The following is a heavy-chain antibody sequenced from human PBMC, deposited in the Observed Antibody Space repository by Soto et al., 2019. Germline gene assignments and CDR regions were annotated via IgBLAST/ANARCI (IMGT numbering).Heavy chain of an antibody. J-gene: IGHJ6*02. CDR2: INPGGGST. Sequence: ASVKVSCKASGYTFTSYYMHWVRQAPGQGLEWMGIINPGGGSTSYAQKFQGRVTMTRDTSTSTVYMEQSSLRSEDTAVYYCARVNCGGDCYDYYYYGMDVWGQGTTVTVSS. V-gene: IGHV1-46*01. CDR1: GYTFTSYY. D-gene: IGHD2-21*02. CDR3: ARVNCGGDCYDYYYYGMDV.